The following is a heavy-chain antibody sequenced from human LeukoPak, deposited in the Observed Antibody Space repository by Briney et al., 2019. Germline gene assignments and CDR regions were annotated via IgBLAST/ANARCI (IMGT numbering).Heavy chain of an antibody. J-gene: IGHJ4*02. Sequence: GGSLRLSCAASGLIFSSYTMSWVRQAPGKGLEWVSSVGIGGDKYYADSVKGRFTISRDNSKNTLFLQMNNLRDEDTATYYCAKDLQSDGKWDVDYWGRGILVTVSS. D-gene: IGHD1-26*01. CDR2: VGIGGDK. CDR1: GLIFSSYT. V-gene: IGHV3-23*01. CDR3: AKDLQSDGKWDVDY.